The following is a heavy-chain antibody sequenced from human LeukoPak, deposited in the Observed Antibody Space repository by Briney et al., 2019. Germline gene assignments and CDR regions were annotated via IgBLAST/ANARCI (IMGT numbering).Heavy chain of an antibody. D-gene: IGHD3-9*01. CDR3: ARLYYDVLTSHYPWRYNYYMDV. CDR2: IYYTGTI. CDR1: GASISSIYYY. Sequence: SETLSLTCTVSGASISSIYYYWGWIRQPRGKGLEWIANIYYTGTIYYNPSLKSRVTISVDTSKNQFSLRLTSVTAADTAVYYCARLYYDVLTSHYPWRYNYYMDVWGKGTTVTVSS. J-gene: IGHJ6*03. V-gene: IGHV4-39*01.